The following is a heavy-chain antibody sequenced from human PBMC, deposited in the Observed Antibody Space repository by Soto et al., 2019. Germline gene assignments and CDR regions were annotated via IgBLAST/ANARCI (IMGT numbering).Heavy chain of an antibody. CDR1: GFTFSSYA. CDR3: ASSSRGWGWYFDY. CDR2: ISGSGGST. V-gene: IGHV3-23*01. J-gene: IGHJ4*02. D-gene: IGHD3-16*01. Sequence: EVQLLESGGGLVQPGGSLRLSCAASGFTFSSYAMSWVRQSPGKGLEWVSAISGSGGSTYYADSVKGRFTISRDNSKNTLYLQMNSLRAEDTAVYYCASSSRGWGWYFDYWGQGTLVTVS.